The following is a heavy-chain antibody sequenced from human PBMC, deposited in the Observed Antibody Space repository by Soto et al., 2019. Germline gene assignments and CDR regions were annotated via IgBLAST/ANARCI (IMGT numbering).Heavy chain of an antibody. D-gene: IGHD3-16*01. CDR3: ARILGGIDY. CDR1: GYSFTSYA. V-gene: IGHV1-3*01. CDR2: INAGNGNT. J-gene: IGHJ4*02. Sequence: ASVKVSCKASGYSFTSYAMHWVRQAPGQRLEWMGWINAGNGNTKYSQKFQGRFTISRDNSKNTLYLQMNSLRDEDTGVYFCARILGGIDYWGQGTLVTVSS.